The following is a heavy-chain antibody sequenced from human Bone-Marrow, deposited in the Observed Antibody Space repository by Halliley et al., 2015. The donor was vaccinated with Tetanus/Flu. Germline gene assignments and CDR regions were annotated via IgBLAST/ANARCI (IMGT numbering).Heavy chain of an antibody. D-gene: IGHD5-18*01. CDR2: THHGGEI. V-gene: IGHV4-59*01. CDR3: ASPGMEGTNTADFDV. Sequence: GYTHHGGEIKYNPSLKSRVTIPVATSKNQVSLRLSSVPAADTAVYYCASPGMEGTNTADFDVWGKGTMVTVSS. J-gene: IGHJ3*01.